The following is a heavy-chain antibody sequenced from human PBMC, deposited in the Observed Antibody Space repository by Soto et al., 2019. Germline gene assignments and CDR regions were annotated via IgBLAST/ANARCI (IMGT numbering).Heavy chain of an antibody. V-gene: IGHV4-30-4*01. CDR3: ARDFKRHSSPPRPLQY. CDR2: IYYSGNT. J-gene: IGHJ4*01. CDR1: GDSISSGDYY. Sequence: PSETLSLTCTVSGDSISSGDYYWSWIRQPPGKGLEWIGCIYYSGNTYYNPSLKRRFSISVDTSKNQFSLQLSSVTAADTAVYYCARDFKRHSSPPRPLQYWGLGTLVTVSS. D-gene: IGHD6-13*01.